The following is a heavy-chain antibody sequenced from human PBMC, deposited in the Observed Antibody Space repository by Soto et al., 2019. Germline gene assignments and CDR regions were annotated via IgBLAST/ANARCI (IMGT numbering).Heavy chain of an antibody. Sequence: SETLSLTCTVSGGSISGSSYYWGWIRQPPGKGLECIGSVHYSGSTDYNPSLKSRVTISVDTSKNQFSLKPTSVTAADTAVYFCASFSGATYGDYGGGINYWGQGTLVTVSS. D-gene: IGHD4-17*01. J-gene: IGHJ4*02. V-gene: IGHV4-39*01. CDR3: ASFSGATYGDYGGGINY. CDR2: VHYSGST. CDR1: GGSISGSSYY.